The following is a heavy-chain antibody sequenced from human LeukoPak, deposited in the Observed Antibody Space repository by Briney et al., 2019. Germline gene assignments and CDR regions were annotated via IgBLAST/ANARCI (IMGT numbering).Heavy chain of an antibody. V-gene: IGHV3-23*01. CDR2: IGGSGGST. CDR3: AKRTDSSGNRGGAFDI. Sequence: GGSLRLSCSVSGFTFTNYAMSRVRQAPGKGLEWVSGIGGSGGSTYYADSVKGRFTISGDDSKNTLYLQMNSLRVEDTAIYYCAKRTDSSGNRGGAFDIWGQGTMVTVSS. CDR1: GFTFTNYA. D-gene: IGHD3-22*01. J-gene: IGHJ3*02.